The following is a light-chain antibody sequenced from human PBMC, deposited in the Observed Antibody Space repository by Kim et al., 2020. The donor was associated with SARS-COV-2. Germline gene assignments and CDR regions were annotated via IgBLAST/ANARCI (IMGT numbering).Light chain of an antibody. V-gene: IGLV2-14*03. CDR3: SSYTTSTTWL. J-gene: IGLJ2*01. Sequence: GQSITISCTGTSNDVGDYKFVSWDQQHPGKALKLIIYDVTNRPSVVSNRFSGSKSGNTASLTISGLQAEDEADYYCSSYTTSTTWLFGGGTQLTVL. CDR2: DVT. CDR1: SNDVGDYKF.